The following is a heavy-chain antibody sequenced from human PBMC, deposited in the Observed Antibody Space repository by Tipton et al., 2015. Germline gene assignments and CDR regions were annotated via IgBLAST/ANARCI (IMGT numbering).Heavy chain of an antibody. CDR3: ARSGYTYGMDV. CDR1: GGSISSGGFS. CDR2: IYQGGST. V-gene: IGHV4-30-2*01. Sequence: LRLSCAVSGGSISSGGFSWSWIRQPPGKGLEWFGYIYQGGSTNYNPSLKSRVTMSVDRSKNQFSLKLTSVTAADTAVYYCARSGYTYGMDVWGQGTTVTVSS. D-gene: IGHD5-12*01. J-gene: IGHJ6*02.